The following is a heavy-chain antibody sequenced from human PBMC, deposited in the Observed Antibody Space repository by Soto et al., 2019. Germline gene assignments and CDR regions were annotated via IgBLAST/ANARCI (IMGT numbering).Heavy chain of an antibody. Sequence: QVQLVQSGAEVKKPGASVKVSCKASGYTFTSYGISWVRQAPGQGLEWMGWISAYNGNTNYAQKFQGRVTITADESTSTAYMELSSLRSEDTAVYYCARSDIVVVPADRGMDVWGQGTTVTVSS. CDR1: GYTFTSYG. CDR2: ISAYNGNT. D-gene: IGHD2-2*01. J-gene: IGHJ6*02. CDR3: ARSDIVVVPADRGMDV. V-gene: IGHV1-18*01.